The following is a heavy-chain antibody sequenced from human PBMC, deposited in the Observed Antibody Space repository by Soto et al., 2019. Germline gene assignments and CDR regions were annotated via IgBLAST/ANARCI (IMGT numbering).Heavy chain of an antibody. D-gene: IGHD1-26*01. J-gene: IGHJ4*02. Sequence: ASVKVSCKASGYTFTSYAMHWVRQAPGQRLEWMGWINAGNGDTKYSQKFQGRVTITRDTSASTAYMELSSLRSEDTAVYYCARSRSPGEFDYWGQGTLVTVSS. V-gene: IGHV1-3*01. CDR2: INAGNGDT. CDR3: ARSRSPGEFDY. CDR1: GYTFTSYA.